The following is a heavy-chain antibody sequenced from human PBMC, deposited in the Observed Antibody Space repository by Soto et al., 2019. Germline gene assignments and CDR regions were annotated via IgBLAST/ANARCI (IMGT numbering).Heavy chain of an antibody. D-gene: IGHD3-10*01. Sequence: GSGPTLVNPTQTLTLTCTFSGFSLSTSGVGVGWIRQPPGKALEWLALIYWDDDKRYSPSLKSRLTITKDTSKNQVFLTMTNMDPVDTATYYCAHRFSTYGSGSYYPPLFDYWGQGTLVTVSS. CDR2: IYWDDDK. CDR3: AHRFSTYGSGSYYPPLFDY. CDR1: GFSLSTSGVG. V-gene: IGHV2-5*02. J-gene: IGHJ4*02.